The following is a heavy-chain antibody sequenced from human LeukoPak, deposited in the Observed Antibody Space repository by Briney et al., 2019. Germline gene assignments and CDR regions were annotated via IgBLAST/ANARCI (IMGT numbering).Heavy chain of an antibody. CDR2: MNPNRGNT. CDR1: GYTFTSYD. D-gene: IGHD3-22*01. V-gene: IGHV1-8*01. CDR3: TREGRQTYYDSSGYYYSTYYYMDV. Sequence: GAPVRVSCKASGYTFTSYDMNWVRQAPGKGLEWMGWMNPNRGNTDHAQKLQGRVTMTRNTTKSTAYMEVSSLRAEDTAVYYCTREGRQTYYDSSGYYYSTYYYMDVWGKGTTVTVSS. J-gene: IGHJ6*03.